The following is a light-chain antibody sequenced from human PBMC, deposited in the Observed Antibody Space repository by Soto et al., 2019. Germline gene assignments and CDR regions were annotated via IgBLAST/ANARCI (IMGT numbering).Light chain of an antibody. CDR2: RAS. Sequence: DIQMTQPPPTLSASVGDRVTITCRASQGISTWLAWYQQKPGKAPKLLIYRASSLESGVTSRFIGSGSGTEFTLTINSLQPDDFATYYCQQYTENWTFGQGTKVEIK. J-gene: IGKJ1*01. CDR1: QGISTW. V-gene: IGKV1-5*03. CDR3: QQYTENWT.